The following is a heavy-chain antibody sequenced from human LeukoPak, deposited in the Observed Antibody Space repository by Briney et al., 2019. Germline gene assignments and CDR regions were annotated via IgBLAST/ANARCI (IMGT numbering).Heavy chain of an antibody. CDR3: VRDLLGSGATTAYLHH. CDR1: GVTFSDYS. CDR2: ISRRSRHV. Sequence: GGSLRLSCTASGVTFSDYSMNWVRQAPGKGLEWVSSISRRSRHVYHAGSVKGRFTISRDNAKNSLYLQMNSLRAEDMAVYFCVRDLLGSGATTAYLHHWGQGTLVTVSS. V-gene: IGHV3-21*01. J-gene: IGHJ1*01. D-gene: IGHD4/OR15-4a*01.